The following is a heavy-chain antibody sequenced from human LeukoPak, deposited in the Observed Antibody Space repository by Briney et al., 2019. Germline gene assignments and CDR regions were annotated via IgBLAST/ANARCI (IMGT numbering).Heavy chain of an antibody. CDR3: ARVNKGIAAQ. V-gene: IGHV4-59*07. D-gene: IGHD6-6*01. Sequence: PSDTLSLTCTVSGGSISSYYWSWIRQPPGNGLEWIGYIYYSRSTTYNPPLKRRATISADTSKNQFSLKLSSVTAADTAVHSCARVNKGIAAQWGQGTLVTVSS. J-gene: IGHJ4*02. CDR1: GGSISSYY. CDR2: IYYSRST.